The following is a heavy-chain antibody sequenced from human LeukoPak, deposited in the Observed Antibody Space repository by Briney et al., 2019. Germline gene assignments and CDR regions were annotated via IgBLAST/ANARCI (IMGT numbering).Heavy chain of an antibody. CDR1: GGSFSGYY. V-gene: IGHV4-34*01. CDR3: ARRVGYYYYMDV. Sequence: SETLSLTCAVYGGSFSGYYWSWIRQPPGKGLEWIGEINHSGSTNYNPSLRGRVTISVDTSKNQFSLKLSSVTAADTAVYYCARRVGYYYYMDVWGKGTTVTISS. J-gene: IGHJ6*03. CDR2: INHSGST. D-gene: IGHD2-15*01.